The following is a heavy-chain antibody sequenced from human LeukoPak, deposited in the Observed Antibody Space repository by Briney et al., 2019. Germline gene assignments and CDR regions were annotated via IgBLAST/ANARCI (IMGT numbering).Heavy chain of an antibody. Sequence: ASVKVSCKASGGIFISYAISWVRQAPGQGLEWMGGIIPIFGTANYAQKFQGRVTITADESTSTAYMELSSLRSEDTAVYYCARSIITMVRGVIITGFDYWGQGTLVTVSS. CDR3: ARSIITMVRGVIITGFDY. CDR1: GGIFISYA. D-gene: IGHD3-10*01. J-gene: IGHJ4*02. CDR2: IIPIFGTA. V-gene: IGHV1-69*01.